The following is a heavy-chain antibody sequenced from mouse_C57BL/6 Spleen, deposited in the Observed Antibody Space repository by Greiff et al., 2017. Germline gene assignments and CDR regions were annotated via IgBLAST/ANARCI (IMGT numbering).Heavy chain of an antibody. CDR1: GYTFTSYW. CDR2: IDPSDSYT. V-gene: IGHV1-50*01. J-gene: IGHJ2*01. D-gene: IGHD1-1*01. Sequence: QVQLQQSGAELVKPGASVKLSCKASGYTFTSYWMQWVKQRPGQGLEWIGEIDPSDSYTNYNQKFKGKATLTVDTSSSTAYMQLSSLTSEDSAVYYCAREGYYGSRYWGQGTTLTVSS. CDR3: AREGYYGSRY.